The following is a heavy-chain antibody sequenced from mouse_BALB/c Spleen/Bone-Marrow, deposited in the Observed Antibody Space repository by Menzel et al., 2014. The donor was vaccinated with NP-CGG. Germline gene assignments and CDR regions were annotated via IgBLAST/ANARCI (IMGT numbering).Heavy chain of an antibody. CDR1: AYTFTSYW. V-gene: IGHV1-69*02. CDR2: IDPSDSET. Sequence: QVQLQQPGAELVKPGAPVKLSCKASAYTFTSYWMNWVKQRPGRGLEWIGRIDPSDSETHYNQNFKDKATLTVDRSSSTAFIQLSSLTSEDSTVYYCAYGNYESYFFDYWGQGTTLTVSS. CDR3: AYGNYESYFFDY. D-gene: IGHD2-1*01. J-gene: IGHJ2*01.